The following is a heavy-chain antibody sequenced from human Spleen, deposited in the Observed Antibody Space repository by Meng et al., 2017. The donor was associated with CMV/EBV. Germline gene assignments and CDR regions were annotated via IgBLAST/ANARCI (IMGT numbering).Heavy chain of an antibody. CDR2: INHSGST. V-gene: IGHV4-34*01. Sequence: GSLRLSCAVYGGSFSGYYWSWIRQPPGKGLEWIGEINHSGSTNYNPSLKSRVTISVDTSKNTLSLQMNSLRVEDTAVYYCARDDGYNPYGRDYWGQGTLVTVSS. CDR1: GGSFSGYY. CDR3: ARDDGYNPYGRDY. D-gene: IGHD5-24*01. J-gene: IGHJ4*02.